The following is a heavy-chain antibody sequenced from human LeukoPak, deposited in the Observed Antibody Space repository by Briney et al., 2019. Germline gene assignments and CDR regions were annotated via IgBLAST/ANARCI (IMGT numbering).Heavy chain of an antibody. CDR2: IYYSGST. CDR3: ARAHYDFWSGPSNFDY. D-gene: IGHD3-3*01. V-gene: IGHV4-59*12. J-gene: IGHJ4*02. Sequence: PSETLSLTCTVSGGSISSYYWSWIRQPPGKGLEWIGYIYYSGSTNYNPSLKSRVTISVDTSKNQFSLKLSSVTAADTAVYYCARAHYDFWSGPSNFDYWGQGTLVTVSS. CDR1: GGSISSYY.